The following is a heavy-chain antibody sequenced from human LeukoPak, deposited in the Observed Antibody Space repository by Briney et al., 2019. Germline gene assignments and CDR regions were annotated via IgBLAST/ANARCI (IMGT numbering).Heavy chain of an antibody. D-gene: IGHD5-12*01. V-gene: IGHV4-4*07. CDR3: ARGGPDLAREYFQY. Sequence: SETLSLTCTVSGGSISTNYWNWIRQPAGKGLEWIGRIYVTGTTDYNPSLKSRLTTSVDASRNQFFLNLSSVTAADTAVYYCARGGPDLAREYFQYWGQGTLVTVS. CDR2: IYVTGTT. CDR1: GGSISTNY. J-gene: IGHJ1*01.